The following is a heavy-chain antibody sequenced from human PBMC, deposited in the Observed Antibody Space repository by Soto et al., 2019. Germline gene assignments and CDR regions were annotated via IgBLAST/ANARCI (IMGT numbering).Heavy chain of an antibody. Sequence: GGSLRLSCAASRFTLSTYAMAWVRRAPGKGLERVAFTSASGDFTKYAESVKGRFTVSRDTSKNTLYLQMNSLTAEDTAIYYCAKGTPRGISYGMDVWGQGTTVTVSS. CDR1: RFTLSTYA. J-gene: IGHJ6*02. V-gene: IGHV3-23*01. CDR3: AKGTPRGISYGMDV. CDR2: TSASGDFT. D-gene: IGHD2-15*01.